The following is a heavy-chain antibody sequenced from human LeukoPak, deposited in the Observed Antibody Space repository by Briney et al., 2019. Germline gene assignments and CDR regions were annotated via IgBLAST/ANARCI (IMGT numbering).Heavy chain of an antibody. D-gene: IGHD3-16*01. CDR1: GFTFSSYA. CDR2: VSTDGNNK. Sequence: GSLRLSCAASGFTFSSYAMHWVRQAPGKGLEWVAVVSTDGNNKYYADSVKGRFTISRDNSKNTLYLQMNSLRAEDTAVYYCAKDLRFNYVWEAGYWGQGTLVTVSS. J-gene: IGHJ4*02. V-gene: IGHV3-30*04. CDR3: AKDLRFNYVWEAGY.